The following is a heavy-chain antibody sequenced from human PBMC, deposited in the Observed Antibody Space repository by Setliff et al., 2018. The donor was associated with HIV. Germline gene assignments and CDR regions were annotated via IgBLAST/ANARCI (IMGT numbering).Heavy chain of an antibody. D-gene: IGHD3-22*01. V-gene: IGHV1-69*10. CDR2: IIPILGIA. J-gene: IGHJ3*01. CDR1: GGTFSSYA. CDR3: AREGDSSGYHRH. Sequence: GASVKVSCKASGGTFSSYAISWVRQAPGQGLEWMGGIIPILGIANYAQKFQGRVTITADESTSTAYMELSSLRSDDTAVYYCAREGDSSGYHRHWGQGTMVTVSS.